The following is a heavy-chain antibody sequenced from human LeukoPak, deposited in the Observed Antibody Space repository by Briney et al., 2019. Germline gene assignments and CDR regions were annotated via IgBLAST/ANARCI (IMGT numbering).Heavy chain of an antibody. Sequence: PGGSLRLSCAASGFTFSSYSMNWVRPAPGKGLEWVLSISSSSSYIYYADSVKGRFTISRDNAKNSLYLQMNSLRAEDTAVYYCASPPGIAAAGTGYWGQGTLVTVSS. V-gene: IGHV3-21*01. D-gene: IGHD6-13*01. J-gene: IGHJ4*02. CDR1: GFTFSSYS. CDR3: ASPPGIAAAGTGY. CDR2: ISSSSSYI.